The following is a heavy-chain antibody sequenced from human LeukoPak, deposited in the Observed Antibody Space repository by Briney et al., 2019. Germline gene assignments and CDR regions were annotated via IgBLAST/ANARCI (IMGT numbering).Heavy chain of an antibody. CDR3: ARDGAWWELRPHYFDY. CDR2: ISSSSSYI. J-gene: IGHJ4*02. CDR1: GFTVSYNY. V-gene: IGHV3-21*01. Sequence: GGSLRLSCAASGFTVSYNYMNWVRQAPGKGLEWVSSISSSSSYIYYADSVKGRFTISRDNAKNSLYLQMNSLRAEDTAVYYCARDGAWWELRPHYFDYWGQGTLVTVSS. D-gene: IGHD1-26*01.